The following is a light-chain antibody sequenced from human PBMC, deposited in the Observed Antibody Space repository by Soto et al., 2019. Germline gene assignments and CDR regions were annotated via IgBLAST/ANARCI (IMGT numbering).Light chain of an antibody. J-gene: IGKJ1*01. CDR1: QSVSSY. Sequence: EIVFTQSPATLSSFPWERATFYCSPSQSVSSYLAWYKQQPGQVPRLLLYDASNRATGTPARFSGSGSGTDFTLTISSLEPADFAVYYCQQRSNWPPWTFGQGTKVDIK. CDR3: QQRSNWPPWT. CDR2: DAS. V-gene: IGKV3-11*01.